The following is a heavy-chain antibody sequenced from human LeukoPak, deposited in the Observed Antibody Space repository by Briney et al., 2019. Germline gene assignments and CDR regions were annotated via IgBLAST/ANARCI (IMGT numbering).Heavy chain of an antibody. V-gene: IGHV3-30*18. CDR1: GFTFSSYG. D-gene: IGHD3-22*01. CDR3: AKDFSYDGSGPPQY. Sequence: GGSLRLSCAASGFTFSSYGMHWVRQAPGKGLEWVALISYDGSNKYYADSVKGRFTISRDNSKNTLYLQMNSLRAEDTAVYYCAKDFSYDGSGPPQYWGQGTLVTVSS. CDR2: ISYDGSNK. J-gene: IGHJ4*02.